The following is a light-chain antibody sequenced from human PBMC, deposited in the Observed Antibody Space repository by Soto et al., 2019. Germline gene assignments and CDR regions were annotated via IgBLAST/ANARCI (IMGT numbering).Light chain of an antibody. CDR2: DVT. V-gene: IGLV2-11*01. CDR1: SSDVGAYDF. CDR3: VSFTTSRSYV. Sequence: QSVLTQPRSVSGSPGQSVTISCTGTSSDVGAYDFVSWYQQHPGKAPKLMIYDVTKRPSGVPDRFSGSKSGNSASLTISGLQAEDEADYYCVSFTTSRSYVFGTGTKLTVL. J-gene: IGLJ1*01.